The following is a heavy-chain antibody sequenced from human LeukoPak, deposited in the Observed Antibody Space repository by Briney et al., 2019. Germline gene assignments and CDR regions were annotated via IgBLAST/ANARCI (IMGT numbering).Heavy chain of an antibody. CDR1: GFTVSSNY. CDR3: ARDITGTTGRVDY. J-gene: IGHJ4*02. V-gene: IGHV3-53*04. CDR2: IYSGGST. D-gene: IGHD1-20*01. Sequence: GGSLRLSCAASGFTVSSNYMSWVRQAPGKGLEWVSVIYSGGSTYYADSVKGRFTISRHNSKNTLYLQMNSLRAEDTAVYYCARDITGTTGRVDYWGQGTLVTVSS.